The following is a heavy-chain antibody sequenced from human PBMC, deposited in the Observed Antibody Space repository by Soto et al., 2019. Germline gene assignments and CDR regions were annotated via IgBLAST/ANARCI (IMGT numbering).Heavy chain of an antibody. CDR1: GYTLTELS. CDR3: ATRGPAATTNYYYYYYMDV. CDR2: FDPEDGET. Sequence: ASVKVSCKVSGYTLTELSMHWVRQAPGKGLEWMGGFDPEDGETIYAQKFQGRVTMTEDTSTDTAYMELSSLRSEDTAVYYCATRGPAATTNYYYYYYMDVWGKGTTITVSS. D-gene: IGHD2-2*01. J-gene: IGHJ6*03. V-gene: IGHV1-24*01.